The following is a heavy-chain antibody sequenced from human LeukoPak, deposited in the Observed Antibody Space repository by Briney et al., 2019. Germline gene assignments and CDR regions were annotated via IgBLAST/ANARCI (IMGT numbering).Heavy chain of an antibody. D-gene: IGHD3-16*01. CDR1: GGSISSYY. CDR2: IYYSGST. V-gene: IGHV4-59*01. Sequence: QTSETLSLTCTVSGGSISSYYWSWIRQPPGKGLEWIGYIYYSGSTNYNPSLKSRVTISVDTSKNQFSLKLSSVTAADTAVYYCARGGIGADYWGQGTLVTVSS. J-gene: IGHJ4*02. CDR3: ARGGIGADY.